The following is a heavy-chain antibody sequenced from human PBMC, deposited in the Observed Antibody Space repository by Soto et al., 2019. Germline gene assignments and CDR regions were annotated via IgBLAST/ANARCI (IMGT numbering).Heavy chain of an antibody. J-gene: IGHJ6*02. V-gene: IGHV4-31*03. CDR2: IYYSGST. Sequence: QVQLQESGPGLVKPSQTLSLTCTVSGGSISRGGYYWSWIRQHPGKGLEWIGYIYYSGSTYYNPSLKSRVTKSVDTSKNQFSLKLSSVTAADTAVYYCARDGPVDTAMVTSFDYGMDVWGQGTTVTVSS. D-gene: IGHD5-18*01. CDR1: GGSISRGGYY. CDR3: ARDGPVDTAMVTSFDYGMDV.